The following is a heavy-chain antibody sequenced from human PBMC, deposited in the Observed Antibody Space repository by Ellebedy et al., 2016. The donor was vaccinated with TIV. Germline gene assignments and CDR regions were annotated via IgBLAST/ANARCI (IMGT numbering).Heavy chain of an antibody. Sequence: GESLKISCAASGFTVNNNYMRWFHQAPGKGLEWVSLIYSGGDRYYADSVKGRFTISRDNSKNTLYLQMNSLRAEDTAVYYCARDERKYYYDNSGYYSAYWGQGTLVTVSS. CDR1: GFTVNNNY. J-gene: IGHJ4*02. D-gene: IGHD3-22*01. V-gene: IGHV3-53*05. CDR3: ARDERKYYYDNSGYYSAY. CDR2: IYSGGDR.